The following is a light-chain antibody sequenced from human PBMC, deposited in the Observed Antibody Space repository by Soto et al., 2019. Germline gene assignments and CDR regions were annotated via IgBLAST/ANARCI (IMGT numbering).Light chain of an antibody. V-gene: IGKV3-15*01. CDR1: QSVGTT. CDR2: DTY. CDR3: QRFNRWPLA. Sequence: EIVLTQSPAALSVSPGERATLSCWASQSVGTTLNWYQQKPGQAPRLLIYDTYIRATGIPARFSGSGSGTEFTVTIASLQSEDFGVYYCQRFNRWPLAFGGGTKVEI. J-gene: IGKJ4*01.